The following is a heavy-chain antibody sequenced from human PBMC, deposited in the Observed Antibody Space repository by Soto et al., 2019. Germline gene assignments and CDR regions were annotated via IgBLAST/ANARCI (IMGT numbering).Heavy chain of an antibody. Sequence: QLQLQESGPGLVKPSETLSLTCTVSGASLSSNTYHWGWVRQPPGEGLEWIGLIYYTGGTYYNPSLKSRRTISLGMSNKQFSLKLTSVTAADAAVYYCVSQTGSGIPYWGQGTLVNGPS. CDR3: VSQTGSGIPY. D-gene: IGHD3-10*01. CDR2: IYYTGGT. V-gene: IGHV4-39*01. J-gene: IGHJ4*02. CDR1: GASLSSNTYH.